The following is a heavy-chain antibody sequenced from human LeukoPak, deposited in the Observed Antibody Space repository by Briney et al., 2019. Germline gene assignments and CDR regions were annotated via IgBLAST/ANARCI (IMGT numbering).Heavy chain of an antibody. CDR3: AKKSPGTYYAPPDY. J-gene: IGHJ4*02. CDR1: AFTFSSYG. D-gene: IGHD3-10*01. V-gene: IGHV3-30*18. Sequence: GRSLRLSCAASAFTFSSYGMHWVRQAPGKGLEWVAVTSYDGSNKNYADSVKGRFTISRDNSKNTLYLQMNSLRAEDTAVYYCAKKSPGTYYAPPDYWGQGTLVTVSS. CDR2: TSYDGSNK.